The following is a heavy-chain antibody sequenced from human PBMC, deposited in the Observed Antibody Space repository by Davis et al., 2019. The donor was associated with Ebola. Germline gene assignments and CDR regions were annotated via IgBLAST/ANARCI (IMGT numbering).Heavy chain of an antibody. CDR1: GFTFSSYS. Sequence: AGSLTLSCAASGFTFSSYSMNWVRQAPGKGLEWVSAISGSGGSTYYADSVKGRFTISRDNSKNTLYLQMNSLRAEDTAVYYCARVTGYGNTGYYYGMDVWGQGTTVTVSS. J-gene: IGHJ6*02. D-gene: IGHD5-18*01. V-gene: IGHV3-23*01. CDR3: ARVTGYGNTGYYYGMDV. CDR2: ISGSGGST.